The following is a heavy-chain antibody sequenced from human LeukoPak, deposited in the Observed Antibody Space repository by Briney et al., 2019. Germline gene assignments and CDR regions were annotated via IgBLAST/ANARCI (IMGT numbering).Heavy chain of an antibody. Sequence: SSETLSLTCTVSGGSISSYYWSWIRQPPGKGLEWIGYIYYSGSTNYNPSFKSRVTISLDMSKKQSSLRLRSVTPADTAVYYCARVTPGKFGGLFFDYWGQGTLVTVSS. CDR2: IYYSGST. J-gene: IGHJ4*02. CDR1: GGSISSYY. V-gene: IGHV4-59*01. D-gene: IGHD3-10*01. CDR3: ARVTPGKFGGLFFDY.